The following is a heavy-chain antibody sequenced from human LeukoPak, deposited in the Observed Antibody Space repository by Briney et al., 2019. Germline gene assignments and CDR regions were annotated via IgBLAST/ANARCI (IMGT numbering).Heavy chain of an antibody. CDR2: ISTGGGNT. CDR3: AKDRTVAGRKNWFDP. V-gene: IGHV3-23*01. D-gene: IGHD6-19*01. CDR1: GFTFSSYT. J-gene: IGHJ5*02. Sequence: GGSLRLSCTASGFTFSSYTMSWVRQAPGKGLKWVSTISTGGGNTYYADSVQGRFTVSRDDSKNTLYLQMNSLRAEDTAVYYCAKDRTVAGRKNWFDPWGQGTLVTVSS.